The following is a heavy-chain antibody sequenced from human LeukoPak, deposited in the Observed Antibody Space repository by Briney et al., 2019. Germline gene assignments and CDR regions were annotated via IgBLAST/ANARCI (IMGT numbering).Heavy chain of an antibody. CDR2: IYNSGST. D-gene: IGHD2-2*01. Sequence: SETLSLTCSVSGDSIRNNYWGWIRQPSGKGLEWIGNIYNSGSTYYNPSLRSRVTMSLDTSNNQFSLRLSSVTAADTAVYYCARADCRTTACYPFDYWGQGTLVTVSS. V-gene: IGHV4-59*01. J-gene: IGHJ4*02. CDR3: ARADCRTTACYPFDY. CDR1: GDSIRNNY.